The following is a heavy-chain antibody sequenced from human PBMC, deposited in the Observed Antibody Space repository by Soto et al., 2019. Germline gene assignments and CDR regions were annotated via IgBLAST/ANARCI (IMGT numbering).Heavy chain of an antibody. Sequence: QGQLQQSGPGLVKPSQTLSLTCAISGDSVSSDMTSWNWIRQSPSRGLELLGRTYYRSKWFHDYAASVKSRITINPDTSKNQFSLELNSMPPEDTAVYYCARGNALDVWGQGTVVTVSS. D-gene: IGHD3-10*01. CDR1: GDSVSSDMTS. CDR2: TYYRSKWFH. CDR3: ARGNALDV. V-gene: IGHV6-1*01. J-gene: IGHJ3*01.